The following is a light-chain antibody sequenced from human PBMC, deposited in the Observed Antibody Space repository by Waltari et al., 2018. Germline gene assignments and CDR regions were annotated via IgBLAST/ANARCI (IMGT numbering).Light chain of an antibody. CDR2: DVS. J-gene: IGKJ4*01. CDR1: QSVSRY. Sequence: EIVLTQSPATLSLSPGERATLSCRASQSVSRYLAWYQQKPGQAPRLLIYDVSNRATGIPARFSGSGSGTDFTLTISSLEPEDFAVYYCQQRSTWPLSFGGGTKVEIK. CDR3: QQRSTWPLS. V-gene: IGKV3-11*01.